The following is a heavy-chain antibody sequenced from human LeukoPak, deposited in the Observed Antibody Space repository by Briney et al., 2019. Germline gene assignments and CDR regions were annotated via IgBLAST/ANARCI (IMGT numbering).Heavy chain of an antibody. D-gene: IGHD5-18*01. J-gene: IGHJ6*02. CDR3: ARDSAAWYSYGPHYYYYGMDV. CDR1: GGTFSSYA. Sequence: SLKVSCKASGGTFSSYAISWVRQAPGQGLEWMGKIIPILGIANYAQKFQGRVTITADESTSTAYMELSSLRSEDTAVYYCARDSAAWYSYGPHYYYYGMDVWGQGTTVTVSS. CDR2: IIPILGIA. V-gene: IGHV1-69*04.